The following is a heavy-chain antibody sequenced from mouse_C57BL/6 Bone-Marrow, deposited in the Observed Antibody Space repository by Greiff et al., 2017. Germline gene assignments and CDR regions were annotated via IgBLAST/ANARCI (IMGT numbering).Heavy chain of an antibody. J-gene: IGHJ1*03. CDR3: ARHYGSSSYWYFDV. D-gene: IGHD1-1*01. CDR1: GYTFTSYW. V-gene: IGHV1-50*01. CDR2: IDPSDSYT. Sequence: VQLQQPGAELVKPGASVKLSCKASGYTFTSYWMQWVKQRPGQGLEWIGEIDPSDSYTNYNQKFKGEATLTVDTSSSTAYMQLSSLTSEDSAVYYCARHYGSSSYWYFDVWGTGTTVTVSS.